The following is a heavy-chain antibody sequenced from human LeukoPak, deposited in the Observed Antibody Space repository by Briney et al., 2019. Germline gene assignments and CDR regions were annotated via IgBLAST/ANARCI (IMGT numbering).Heavy chain of an antibody. V-gene: IGHV2-5*02. Sequence: SGPTLVNPTQTLTLTCTFSGFSLSTSGVGVGWIRQPPGKALEWLALIYWDGDKRYSPSLKSRLTITKDTSKNQVVLTMTNMDPVDTATCYCAHRRAYCSGGSCFYYFDYWGQGTLVTVSS. CDR2: IYWDGDK. D-gene: IGHD2-15*01. CDR1: GFSLSTSGVG. J-gene: IGHJ4*02. CDR3: AHRRAYCSGGSCFYYFDY.